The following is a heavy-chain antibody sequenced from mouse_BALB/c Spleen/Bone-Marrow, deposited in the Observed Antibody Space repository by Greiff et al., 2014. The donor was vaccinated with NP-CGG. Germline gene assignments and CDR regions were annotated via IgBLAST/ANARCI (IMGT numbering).Heavy chain of an antibody. V-gene: IGHV14-3*02. J-gene: IGHJ3*01. CDR2: IDPANGNT. CDR1: GFNIKDTY. Sequence: VQLQQSGAELVKPGASVKLSCTASGFNIKDTYMHWVKQRPEQGLEWIGRIDPANGNTKYDPKFQGKATITADTSSNAAYLQLSSLTSEDTAVYYGATYYYCSSWGFAYWGQGTLVTVSA. D-gene: IGHD1-1*01. CDR3: ATYYYCSSWGFAY.